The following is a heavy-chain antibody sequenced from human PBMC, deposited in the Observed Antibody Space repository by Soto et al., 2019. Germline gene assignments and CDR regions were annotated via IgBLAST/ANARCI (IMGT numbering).Heavy chain of an antibody. V-gene: IGHV3-21*01. CDR3: ARIRYFDWLAGYYYYGMDV. D-gene: IGHD3-9*01. CDR2: ISSSSSYI. Sequence: PGGSLRLSCAASGFTFSSYSMNWVRQAPGKGLEWVSSISSSSSYIYYADSVKGRFTISRDNAKNSLYLQMNSLRAEDTAVYYCARIRYFDWLAGYYYYGMDVWGQGTTVTVSS. CDR1: GFTFSSYS. J-gene: IGHJ6*02.